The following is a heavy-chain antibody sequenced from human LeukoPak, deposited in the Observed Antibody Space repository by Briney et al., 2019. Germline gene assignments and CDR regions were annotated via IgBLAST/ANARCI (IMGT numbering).Heavy chain of an antibody. Sequence: GASVKVSCKASGYTFTSYDINWVRQATGQGLEWMGWMNPNSGNTGYAQKCQGRVTVTRNTSISTAYMELSSVRSEDTAVYYCARVTKSITIFGVVKRHYYYYGMDVWGQGTTVTVSS. J-gene: IGHJ6*02. V-gene: IGHV1-8*01. CDR3: ARVTKSITIFGVVKRHYYYYGMDV. D-gene: IGHD3-3*01. CDR2: MNPNSGNT. CDR1: GYTFTSYD.